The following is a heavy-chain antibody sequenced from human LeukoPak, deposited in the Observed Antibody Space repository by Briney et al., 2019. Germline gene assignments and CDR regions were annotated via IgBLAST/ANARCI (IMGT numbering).Heavy chain of an antibody. V-gene: IGHV4-59*01. CDR1: GGSISSYY. CDR3: AGLPAAMGGYYYYGMDV. J-gene: IGHJ6*02. Sequence: PSETLSLTCTVSGGSISSYYWSWIRQPPGKGLEWIGDIYYSGSTNYNPSLKSRVTISVDTSKNQFSLKLSSVTAADTAVYYCAGLPAAMGGYYYYGMDVWGQGTTVTVSS. D-gene: IGHD2-2*01. CDR2: IYYSGST.